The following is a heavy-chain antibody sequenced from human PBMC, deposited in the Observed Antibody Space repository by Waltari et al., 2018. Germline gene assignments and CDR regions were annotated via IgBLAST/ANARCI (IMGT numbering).Heavy chain of an antibody. CDR1: GYTFTSYD. D-gene: IGHD6-13*01. J-gene: IGHJ6*03. CDR2: MNPNSGNT. Sequence: QVQLVQSGAEVKKPGASVKVSCKASGYTFTSYDLNWVRQATGQGLEWMGWMNPNSGNTGYAQKFQGRVTMTRNTSISTAYMELSSLRSEDTAVYYCARVRYSSSPWYYYYYYMDVWGKGTTVTVSS. V-gene: IGHV1-8*01. CDR3: ARVRYSSSPWYYYYYYMDV.